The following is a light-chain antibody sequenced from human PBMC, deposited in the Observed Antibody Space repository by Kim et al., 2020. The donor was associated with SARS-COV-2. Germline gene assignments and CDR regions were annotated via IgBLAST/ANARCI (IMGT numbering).Light chain of an antibody. Sequence: KAVTIACTGSGGSIAGNYVQWYPQRPCSAPTTVFYENNQRPSGVPDRFSGSIDSSSNSASLTISGLKTEDEADYYCQSYDTRNHVVFGGGTQLTVL. V-gene: IGLV6-57*02. J-gene: IGLJ2*01. CDR3: QSYDTRNHVV. CDR1: GGSIAGNY. CDR2: ENN.